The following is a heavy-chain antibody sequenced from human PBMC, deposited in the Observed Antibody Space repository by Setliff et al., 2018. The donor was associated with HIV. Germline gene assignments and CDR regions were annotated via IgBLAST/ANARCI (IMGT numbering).Heavy chain of an antibody. CDR3: AREREIVGAGNYMDV. V-gene: IGHV1-69*13. CDR2: IIPVFGTT. Sequence: SVKVSCKASGGTFSSYAISWVRQAPGQGLDWMGGIIPVFGTTNYAQKFQGRVTITADESTSTAYMELSSLRSEDTAVYYCAREREIVGAGNYMDVWGKGTTVTVSS. CDR1: GGTFSSYA. J-gene: IGHJ6*03. D-gene: IGHD1-26*01.